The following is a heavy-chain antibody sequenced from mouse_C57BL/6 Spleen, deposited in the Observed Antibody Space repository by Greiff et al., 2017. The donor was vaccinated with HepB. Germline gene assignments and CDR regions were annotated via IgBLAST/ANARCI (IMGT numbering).Heavy chain of an antibody. D-gene: IGHD1-1*01. J-gene: IGHJ1*03. Sequence: VQLQQPGAELVMPGASVKLSCKASGYTFTSYWMHWVKQRPGHGLEWIGEIDPSDSYTNYNQKFKGKSTLTVDKSSSTAYMQLSSLTSEDSAVYYCARRGVVARYFDVWGTGTTVTVSS. CDR1: GYTFTSYW. CDR2: IDPSDSYT. CDR3: ARRGVVARYFDV. V-gene: IGHV1-69*01.